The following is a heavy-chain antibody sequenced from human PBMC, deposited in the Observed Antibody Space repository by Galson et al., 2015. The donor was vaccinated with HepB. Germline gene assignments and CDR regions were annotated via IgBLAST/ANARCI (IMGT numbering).Heavy chain of an antibody. J-gene: IGHJ6*02. CDR1: GGTFSSYT. CDR3: ARDEATESIWMATAANYYYYGMDV. CDR2: IIPIIDIR. D-gene: IGHD5-24*01. Sequence: SVKASCKASGGTFSSYTISWVRQAPGQGLEWIGRIIPIIDIRNYAHRFQGRVTLTADKSTSTAYMELSSLRSDDTAVYYCARDEATESIWMATAANYYYYGMDVWGQGTRVTVSS. V-gene: IGHV1-69*04.